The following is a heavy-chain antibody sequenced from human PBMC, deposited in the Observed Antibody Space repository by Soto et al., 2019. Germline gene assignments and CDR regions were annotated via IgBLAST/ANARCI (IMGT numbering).Heavy chain of an antibody. V-gene: IGHV1-2*04. CDR3: ASDHLYVFSTGCSGGYGMDG. CDR2: INPNSGGT. Sequence: SVQVSCKASGYPFTSYYMHWVRQAPGQGLAWMGWINPNSGGTNYAQKFQGWVTMTRDTSISTAYMELSRLRSDDTAVYYCASDHLYVFSTGCSGGYGMDGRGQGTPVTVS. CDR1: GYPFTSYY. D-gene: IGHD2-2*01. J-gene: IGHJ6*02.